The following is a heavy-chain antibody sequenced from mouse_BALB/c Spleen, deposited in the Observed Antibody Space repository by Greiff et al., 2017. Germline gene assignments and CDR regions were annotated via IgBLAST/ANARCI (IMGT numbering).Heavy chain of an antibody. D-gene: IGHD2-1*01. Sequence: VQLHQSGPELVKPGASVRISCKASGYTFTSYYIHWVKQRPGQGLEWIGWIYPGNVNTKYNEKFKGKATLTADKSSSTAYMQLSSLTSEDSAVYFCARGDGNWVFDYWGQGTTLTVSS. J-gene: IGHJ2*01. V-gene: IGHV1S56*01. CDR2: IYPGNVNT. CDR1: GYTFTSYY. CDR3: ARGDGNWVFDY.